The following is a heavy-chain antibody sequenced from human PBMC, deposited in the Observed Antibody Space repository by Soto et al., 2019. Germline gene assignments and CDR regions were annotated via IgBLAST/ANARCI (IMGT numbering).Heavy chain of an antibody. Sequence: SETLSLSCTVAGGSMSSYDGSWIRQPPGKGLEWIGYIYYSGSTNYNPSLKSRVTISVDTSKNQFSLKLSSVTAADTAVYYCARDGLAAAGKGGPHVGYYYYGMDVWGQGTTVTVSS. J-gene: IGHJ6*02. V-gene: IGHV4-59*01. CDR2: IYYSGST. CDR1: GGSMSSYD. CDR3: ARDGLAAAGKGGPHVGYYYYGMDV. D-gene: IGHD6-13*01.